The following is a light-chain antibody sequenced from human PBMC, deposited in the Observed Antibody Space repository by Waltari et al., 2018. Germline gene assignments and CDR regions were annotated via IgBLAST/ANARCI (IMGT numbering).Light chain of an antibody. CDR2: GAS. Sequence: EIVLTQSPGPLSLSLGERATLSCRASQSVSRALTWYQQKPGQAPRLLISGASTRAPGIPDRFSGSGSGTDFSLTISRLEPDDFAVYYCQHYLRLPVTFGQGTTVEI. V-gene: IGKV3-20*01. CDR1: QSVSRA. CDR3: QHYLRLPVT. J-gene: IGKJ1*01.